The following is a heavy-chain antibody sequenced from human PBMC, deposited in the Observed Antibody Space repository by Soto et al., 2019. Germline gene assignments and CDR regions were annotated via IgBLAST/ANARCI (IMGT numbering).Heavy chain of an antibody. Sequence: QVQLVQSGAEVQKPGSSVKVSCKASGGTFSSYAISWVRQAPGQGLEWMGGIIPIFGTANYAQKFQGRVTITADKSTSTAYMELSSLRSEDTAVYYCATSLYGDYVGWFDYWGQGTLVTVSS. J-gene: IGHJ4*02. CDR3: ATSLYGDYVGWFDY. D-gene: IGHD4-17*01. CDR2: IIPIFGTA. V-gene: IGHV1-69*06. CDR1: GGTFSSYA.